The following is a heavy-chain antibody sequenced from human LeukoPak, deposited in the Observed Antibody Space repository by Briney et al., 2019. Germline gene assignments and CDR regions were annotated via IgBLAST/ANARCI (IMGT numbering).Heavy chain of an antibody. J-gene: IGHJ4*02. CDR1: GFTFSSYA. Sequence: GALRLSCAASGFTFSSYAMHWVRQVPGKGLEWVAVISYDGSNKYYADSVKGRFTISRDNSKNTLYLQMNSLRAEDTAVYYCARDRSIGDSSAFDYWGQGTLVTVSS. CDR3: ARDRSIGDSSAFDY. D-gene: IGHD4-17*01. CDR2: ISYDGSNK. V-gene: IGHV3-30-3*01.